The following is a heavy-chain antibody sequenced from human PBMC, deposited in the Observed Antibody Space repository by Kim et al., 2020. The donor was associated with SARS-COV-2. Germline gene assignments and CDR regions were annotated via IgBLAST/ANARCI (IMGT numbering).Heavy chain of an antibody. CDR3: AATWYGRVL. Sequence: GGSLRLSCAASGFTFSTYAMSWVRQAPGKGLEWVSGISGGGHTIQYADSVKGRFTISRDNSKNMLYLQMNSLITEDTAIYYCAATWYGRVLWGPGIPVTV. J-gene: IGHJ4*02. V-gene: IGHV3-23*01. D-gene: IGHD6-13*01. CDR1: GFTFSTYA. CDR2: ISGGGHTI.